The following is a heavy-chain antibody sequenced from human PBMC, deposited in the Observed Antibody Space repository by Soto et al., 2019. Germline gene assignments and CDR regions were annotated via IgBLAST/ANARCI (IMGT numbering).Heavy chain of an antibody. V-gene: IGHV3-30-3*01. J-gene: IGHJ2*01. CDR2: ISYDGSNK. Sequence: QVQLVESGGGVVQPGRSLRLSCAASGFTFSSYAMHWVRQAPGKGLEWVAVISYDGSNKYYADSVKGRFTISRDNSKNTLYLQMSSLRAEDTAVYYCARDSRSGSYNIGWYFDLWGRGTLVTVSS. CDR1: GFTFSSYA. D-gene: IGHD1-26*01. CDR3: ARDSRSGSYNIGWYFDL.